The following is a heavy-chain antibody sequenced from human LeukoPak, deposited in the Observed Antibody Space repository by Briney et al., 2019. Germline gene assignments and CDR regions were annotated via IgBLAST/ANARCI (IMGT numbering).Heavy chain of an antibody. V-gene: IGHV4-34*01. Sequence: SETLSLTCAVYGGSFSGYYWSWIRQPPGKGLEWIGEINHSGSTNYNPSLKSRVTISVDTSKNQFSLKLSSVTAADTAVYYCARGLRKSLVVLRKAFDIWGQGTMVTVSS. CDR1: GGSFSGYY. J-gene: IGHJ3*02. CDR2: INHSGST. CDR3: ARGLRKSLVVLRKAFDI. D-gene: IGHD2-15*01.